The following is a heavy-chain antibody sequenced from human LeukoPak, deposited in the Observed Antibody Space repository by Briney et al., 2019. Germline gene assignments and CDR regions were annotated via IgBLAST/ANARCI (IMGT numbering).Heavy chain of an antibody. CDR3: ARDLEAADTYYFDY. J-gene: IGHJ4*02. D-gene: IGHD6-13*01. CDR1: GFTVSSSY. Sequence: GGSLRLSCAASGFTVSSSYMSWVRQAPGKGLEWVSIISSAGTTYYADSVKGRFTISRDNSKNTVYLQVNSLRDEDTAVYYCARDLEAADTYYFDYWGQGTMVTVSS. V-gene: IGHV3-66*01. CDR2: ISSAGTT.